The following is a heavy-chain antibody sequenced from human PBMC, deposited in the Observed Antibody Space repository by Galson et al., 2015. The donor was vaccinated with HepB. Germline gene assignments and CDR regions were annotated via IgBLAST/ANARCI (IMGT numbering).Heavy chain of an antibody. D-gene: IGHD3-9*01. Sequence: SLRLSCAASGFSFSNFAMSWVRQAPGKGLEWVSSISGSGAGSHYGVSVKGRFTISRDNSNNTVYLQMSSLRAEDTAVYFCAKIDILTGYYGTDDSWGQGTLVTVSS. V-gene: IGHV3-23*01. CDR2: ISGSGAGS. CDR3: AKIDILTGYYGTDDS. CDR1: GFSFSNFA. J-gene: IGHJ4*02.